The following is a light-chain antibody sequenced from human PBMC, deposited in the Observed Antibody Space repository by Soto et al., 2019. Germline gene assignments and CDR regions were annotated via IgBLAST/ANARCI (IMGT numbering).Light chain of an antibody. CDR1: QSVSSY. Sequence: EIVLTQSPATLSLSPGERATLSCRASQSVSSYLAWYQQKPGQAPRLLIYDASNRATGIPARFSGSGSGTDFTRTISSLVPEDFAVYYCQQRSNWPHTFGQGTKLEIK. V-gene: IGKV3-11*01. J-gene: IGKJ2*01. CDR2: DAS. CDR3: QQRSNWPHT.